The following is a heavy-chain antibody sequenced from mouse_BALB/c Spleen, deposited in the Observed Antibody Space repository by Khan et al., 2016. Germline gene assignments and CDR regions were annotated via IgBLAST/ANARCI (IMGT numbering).Heavy chain of an antibody. CDR3: ANYGSSYWYFDV. D-gene: IGHD1-1*01. J-gene: IGHJ1*01. CDR2: IDPANGNT. V-gene: IGHV14-3*02. Sequence: EVQLQESGAELVKPGASVKLSCTASGFNIKDTYMHWVKQRPEQGLEWIGRIDPANGNTKYDPKFQGKATITADTYSNTAYLQLSSLTSEDTAVYYCANYGSSYWYFDVCGAGTTVTVSS. CDR1: GFNIKDTY.